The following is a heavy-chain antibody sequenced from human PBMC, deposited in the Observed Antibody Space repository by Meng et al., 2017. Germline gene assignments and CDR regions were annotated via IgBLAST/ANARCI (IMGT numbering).Heavy chain of an antibody. CDR2: VNPNSGNT. CDR1: GYTFTSYG. CDR3: ARDHVWYFDL. V-gene: IGHV1-8*02. J-gene: IGHJ2*01. Sequence: QVQLVQSGAEVKKPGASVKVSCKASGYTFTSYGISWVRQAPGQGLEWMGWVNPNSGNTGYAQKFQGRVTMTRNTSISTAYMELSSLRSEDTAVYYCARDHVWYFDLWGRGTLVTVSS.